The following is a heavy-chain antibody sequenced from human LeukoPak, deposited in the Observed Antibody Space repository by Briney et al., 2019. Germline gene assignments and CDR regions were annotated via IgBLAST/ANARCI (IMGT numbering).Heavy chain of an antibody. CDR3: ARESMYYYGSGSYDYYYYMDV. Sequence: GASVKVSCKASGYTFTCYYMHWVRQAPGQGLEWMGWINPNSGGTNYAQKFQGRVTMTRDTSISTAYMELSRLRSDDTAVYYCARESMYYYGSGSYDYYYYMDVWGKGTTVTISS. D-gene: IGHD3-10*01. V-gene: IGHV1-2*02. CDR1: GYTFTCYY. CDR2: INPNSGGT. J-gene: IGHJ6*03.